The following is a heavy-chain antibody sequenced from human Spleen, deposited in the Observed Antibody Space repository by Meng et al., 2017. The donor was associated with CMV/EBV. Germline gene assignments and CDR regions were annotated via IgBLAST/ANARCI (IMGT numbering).Heavy chain of an antibody. J-gene: IGHJ6*02. Sequence: GGSLRLSCKGSGYSFTSYWIGRVRQMPGKGLEWMGIIYPGDSDTRYSPSFQGQVTISADKSISTAYLQWSSLKASDTAMYYCARHRRIAAAGTDYYYGMDVWGQGTTVTVSS. CDR3: ARHRRIAAAGTDYYYGMDV. D-gene: IGHD6-13*01. CDR1: GYSFTSYW. CDR2: IYPGDSDT. V-gene: IGHV5-51*01.